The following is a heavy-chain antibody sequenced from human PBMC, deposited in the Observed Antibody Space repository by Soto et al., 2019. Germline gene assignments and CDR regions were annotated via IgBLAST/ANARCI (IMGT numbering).Heavy chain of an antibody. Sequence: GGSLRLSCAASGFTVSSNYMSWVRQAPGKGLEWVSVIYSGGSTYYADSVKGRFTISRHNSKNTLYLQMNSLRAEDTAVYYCASTCSSTSCYSNDYWGQGTLVTVSS. CDR3: ASTCSSTSCYSNDY. CDR2: IYSGGST. CDR1: GFTVSSNY. V-gene: IGHV3-53*04. D-gene: IGHD2-2*02. J-gene: IGHJ4*02.